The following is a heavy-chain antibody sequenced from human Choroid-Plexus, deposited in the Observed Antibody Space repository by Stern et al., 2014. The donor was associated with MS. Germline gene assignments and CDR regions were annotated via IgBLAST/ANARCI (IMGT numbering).Heavy chain of an antibody. CDR3: AKDRQYLTYFFDH. CDR1: GFTLGSCA. D-gene: IGHD2/OR15-2a*01. V-gene: IGHV3-30*18. CDR2: VSYDGSNK. Sequence: VKLVESGGGVVQPGRPLRLSCVASGFTLGSCAMHWVRQAPGKGLEWVAGVSYDGSNKYYPDSVKGRFTISRDNSQNTLYMQMSSLRPEDTALYYCAKDRQYLTYFFDHWGQGSLVTVSS. J-gene: IGHJ5*02.